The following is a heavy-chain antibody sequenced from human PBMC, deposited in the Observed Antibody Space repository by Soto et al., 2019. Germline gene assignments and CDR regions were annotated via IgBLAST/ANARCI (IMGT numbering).Heavy chain of an antibody. D-gene: IGHD6-13*01. CDR2: IYYSGST. Sequence: PSETLSLTCTVSGGSISSGDYYWGWIRQPPGKGLEWIGSIYYSGSTYYNPSHKSRVTISVDTSKNQFSLKLSSVTAADTAVYYCARHQSHSSSYVDPWGQGTLVTVSS. CDR1: GGSISSGDYY. J-gene: IGHJ5*02. CDR3: ARHQSHSSSYVDP. V-gene: IGHV4-39*01.